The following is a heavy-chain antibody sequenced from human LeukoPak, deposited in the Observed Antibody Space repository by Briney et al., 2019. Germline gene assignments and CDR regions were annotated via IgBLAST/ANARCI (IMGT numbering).Heavy chain of an antibody. V-gene: IGHV3-74*01. CDR1: GFTFISYW. J-gene: IGHJ4*02. CDR2: INSDGSST. Sequence: GGSLRLSCAASGFTFISYWMHWVRQAPGKGLVWVSHINSDGSSTSYADSVKGRFTISRDNAKNTLYLQMNSLRAEDTAVYYCARVMEPSIAAAGFDYWGQGTLVTVSS. CDR3: ARVMEPSIAAAGFDY. D-gene: IGHD6-13*01.